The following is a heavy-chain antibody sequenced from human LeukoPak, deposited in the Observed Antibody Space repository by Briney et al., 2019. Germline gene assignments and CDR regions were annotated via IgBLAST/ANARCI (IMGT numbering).Heavy chain of an antibody. J-gene: IGHJ4*02. Sequence: PGGSLRLSWAVSGFSFSSYDMHWVRQAPGKGLKGVAAIKYDGNNKYYVESVKGRFTISRDNSRNILYLQMNSLRVEDTAVYSCSILAVASAFDYWGQGTLVTVSS. V-gene: IGHV3-33*01. CDR2: IKYDGNNK. CDR1: GFSFSSYD. CDR3: SILAVASAFDY. D-gene: IGHD6-19*01.